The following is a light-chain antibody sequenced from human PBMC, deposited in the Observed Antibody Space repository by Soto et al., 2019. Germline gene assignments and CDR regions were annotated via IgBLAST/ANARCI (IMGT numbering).Light chain of an antibody. CDR3: SAWDNSLNGYV. J-gene: IGLJ1*01. CDR2: TAG. CDR1: SSNIGSNT. Sequence: QSVLTQPLSASASPGQRVTISCSGGSSNIGSNTVAWYQHLPGTAPPRLIFTAGQRPSGVPGRFSGSKSVTSASLAISGLQSEVEGDYYCSAWDNSLNGYVFGPGTKLTVL. V-gene: IGLV1-44*01.